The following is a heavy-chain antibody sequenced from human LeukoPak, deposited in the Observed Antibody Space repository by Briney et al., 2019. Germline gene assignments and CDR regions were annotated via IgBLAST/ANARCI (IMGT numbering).Heavy chain of an antibody. V-gene: IGHV3-64D*06. Sequence: PGGSLRLSCSASGFTFSSYAMHWVRQAPGKGLEYVSAISSHGGNTYYADSVKGRFTISRDNSKNTLYLQMSSLRVEDTAVYYCVKDRGGYCTGGNCYSDAFHIWGQGTMVTVSS. CDR1: GFTFSSYA. J-gene: IGHJ3*02. CDR3: VKDRGGYCTGGNCYSDAFHI. D-gene: IGHD2-15*01. CDR2: ISSHGGNT.